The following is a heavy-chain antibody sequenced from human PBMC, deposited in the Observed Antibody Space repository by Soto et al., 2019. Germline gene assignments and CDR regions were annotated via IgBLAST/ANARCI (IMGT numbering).Heavy chain of an antibody. J-gene: IGHJ4*02. CDR2: IIPILGIA. CDR3: ARLYSGSYPTYFDY. Sequence: QVQLVQSGAEVKKPGSSVKVSCKASGGTFSSYTISWVRQAPGQGLEWMGRIIPILGIANYAQKFQGRVTITADKSTSTAYMELSSLSAEDTAVYYCARLYSGSYPTYFDYWGQGTLVTVSS. CDR1: GGTFSSYT. D-gene: IGHD1-26*01. V-gene: IGHV1-69*02.